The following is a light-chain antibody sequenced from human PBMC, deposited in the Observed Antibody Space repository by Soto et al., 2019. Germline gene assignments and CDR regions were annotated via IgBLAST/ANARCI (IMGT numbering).Light chain of an antibody. Sequence: VITQSPYTLSVSPGERATLSCRASQSVSSNLAWYQQKLGQAPRLLIYGASTRATGIPARFSGSGSGTDFTLTIRSLEPEDFAFYYCRQRSNWPITFGPGTRLEIK. CDR3: RQRSNWPIT. V-gene: IGKV3-15*01. CDR1: QSVSSN. J-gene: IGKJ5*01. CDR2: GAS.